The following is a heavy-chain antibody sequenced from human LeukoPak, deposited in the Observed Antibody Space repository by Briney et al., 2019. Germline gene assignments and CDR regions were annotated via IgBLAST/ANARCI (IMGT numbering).Heavy chain of an antibody. Sequence: ASVKVSCKASGYTFTSYGISWVRQPPGQGLEWMRWISAYNGNTNYAQKLQGRVTMTTDTSTSTAYMELRSLRSDDTAVYYCARGVSSGGLLAFDYWGQGTLVTVSS. CDR3: ARGVSSGGLLAFDY. CDR2: ISAYNGNT. D-gene: IGHD5-12*01. V-gene: IGHV1-18*01. J-gene: IGHJ4*02. CDR1: GYTFTSYG.